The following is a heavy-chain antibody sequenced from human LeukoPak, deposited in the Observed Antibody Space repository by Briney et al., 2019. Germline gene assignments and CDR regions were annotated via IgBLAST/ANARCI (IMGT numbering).Heavy chain of an antibody. CDR2: IIPILGIA. Sequence: SVKVSCRASGGTFSSYAISWVRQAPGQGLEWMGRIIPILGIANYAQKFQGRVTITADKSTSTAYMELSSLSSDDTAVYYCAREGSYGDFPPYYYYGMDVWGQGTTVTVSS. J-gene: IGHJ6*02. CDR3: AREGSYGDFPPYYYYGMDV. D-gene: IGHD4-17*01. CDR1: GGTFSSYA. V-gene: IGHV1-69*04.